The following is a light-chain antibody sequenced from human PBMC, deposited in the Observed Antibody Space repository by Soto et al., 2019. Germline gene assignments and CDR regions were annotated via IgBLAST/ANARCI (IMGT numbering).Light chain of an antibody. Sequence: DIQMTQSPSTLSASVGDRVTITCRASQSISSWLAWYQQKPGKAPKLLLYKASSLESGVPSRFSGSGSGTEFTLTISSLQPDDFATYYCQQYNGTFGQGTKVEIK. CDR2: KAS. V-gene: IGKV1-5*03. J-gene: IGKJ1*01. CDR3: QQYNGT. CDR1: QSISSW.